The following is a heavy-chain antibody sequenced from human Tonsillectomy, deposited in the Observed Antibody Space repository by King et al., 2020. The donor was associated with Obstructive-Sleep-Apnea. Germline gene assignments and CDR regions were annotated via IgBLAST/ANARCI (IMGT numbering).Heavy chain of an antibody. CDR3: ARSTEYSNYEAY. CDR2: ISHSGSP. CDR1: DDSITSSAYY. V-gene: IGHV4-31*03. D-gene: IGHD4-11*01. Sequence: QLQESGPGLVKPSQTLSLTCTVSDDSITSSAYYWGWIRQYPGQGLEWIGCISHSGSPHYNPSLKSRVTISVETSRNQFFLKLSSVTAADTAVYYCARSTEYSNYEAYWGQGILVTVSS. J-gene: IGHJ4*02.